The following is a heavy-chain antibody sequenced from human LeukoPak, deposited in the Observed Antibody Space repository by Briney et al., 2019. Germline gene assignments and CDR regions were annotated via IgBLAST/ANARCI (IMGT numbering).Heavy chain of an antibody. CDR3: ARWGPYDYVWGSYRGFDY. V-gene: IGHV1-8*01. Sequence: GASVKVSCKASGYTFTSYDINWVRQATGQGLEWMGWMNPNSGNTGYAQKFQGRVTMTRNTSISTAYMELSSLRSEDTAVYYCARWGPYDYVWGSYRGFDYWGQGTLVTVSS. CDR1: GYTFTSYD. CDR2: MNPNSGNT. J-gene: IGHJ4*02. D-gene: IGHD3-16*02.